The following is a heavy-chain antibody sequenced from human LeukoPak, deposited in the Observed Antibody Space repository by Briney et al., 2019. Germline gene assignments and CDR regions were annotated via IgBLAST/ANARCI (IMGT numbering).Heavy chain of an antibody. Sequence: SETPSLTCTVSGGSMTAGDYYWGWVRQPPGTGLQWIATSYQGASLKSRVTISLDTSKNQFSLRLTSVTAADTAVYYCARAGPSRWELADDAFDIWGQGTMVTVSS. J-gene: IGHJ3*02. V-gene: IGHV4-39*07. CDR3: ARAGPSRWELADDAFDI. D-gene: IGHD1-26*01. CDR1: GGSMTAGDYY. CDR2: TS.